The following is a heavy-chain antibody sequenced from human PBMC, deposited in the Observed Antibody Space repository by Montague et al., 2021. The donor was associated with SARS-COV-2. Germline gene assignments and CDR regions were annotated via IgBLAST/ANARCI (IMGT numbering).Heavy chain of an antibody. CDR1: GFTVSSNY. CDR3: ARGVGMDV. J-gene: IGHJ6*02. CDR2: IYYSGST. V-gene: IGHV4-59*02. Sequence: LRLSCAASGFTVSSNYMSWIRQPPGKGLEWIGYIYYSGSTNYNPSLKSRVTISVDTSKNQFSLKLSSVTAADTAVYYCARGVGMDVWGQGTTVTVSS.